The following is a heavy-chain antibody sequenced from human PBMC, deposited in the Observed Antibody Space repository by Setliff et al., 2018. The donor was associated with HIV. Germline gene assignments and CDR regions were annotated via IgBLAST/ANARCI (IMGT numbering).Heavy chain of an antibody. CDR2: LYTGGDH. D-gene: IGHD3-9*01. CDR3: ARGDATFDL. CDR1: GLTVSSDY. V-gene: IGHV3-66*02. Sequence: PGGSLRLSCAVSGLTVSSDYMSWVRQAPGKGLEWVSVLYTGGDHYYADSVKGRFTLSRDNSKNSLYLEMNRLRPEDTAMYYCARGDATFDLWGQGTLVTVSS. J-gene: IGHJ4*02.